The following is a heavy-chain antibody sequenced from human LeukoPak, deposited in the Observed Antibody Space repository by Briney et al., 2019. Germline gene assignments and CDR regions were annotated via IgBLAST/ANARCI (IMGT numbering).Heavy chain of an antibody. CDR3: ARPGPAGFDAFDI. V-gene: IGHV5-51*01. Sequence: KHGESLKISCKGSGYSFTSYWIGWVRQMPGKGLEWMGIIYPGDSDTRYSPSLQGQVTISADKSISTAYLQWSSLKASDTAMYYCARPGPAGFDAFDIWGQGTMVTVSS. CDR2: IYPGDSDT. J-gene: IGHJ3*02. D-gene: IGHD3-10*01. CDR1: GYSFTSYW.